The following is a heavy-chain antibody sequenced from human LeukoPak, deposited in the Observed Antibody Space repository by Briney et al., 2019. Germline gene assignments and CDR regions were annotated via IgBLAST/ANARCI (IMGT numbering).Heavy chain of an antibody. Sequence: GESLQISCKGSGYSFSSYWISWVRQLPGKGLEWMGRIDPTDSYTDYSPSFQGHVTISVDRSISTAYLQWSSLKASDTAMYFCASSRAGTLKVHNWFDPWGQGSLVTVSS. J-gene: IGHJ5*02. V-gene: IGHV5-10-1*01. CDR1: GYSFSSYW. CDR3: ASSRAGTLKVHNWFDP. D-gene: IGHD6-19*01. CDR2: IDPTDSYT.